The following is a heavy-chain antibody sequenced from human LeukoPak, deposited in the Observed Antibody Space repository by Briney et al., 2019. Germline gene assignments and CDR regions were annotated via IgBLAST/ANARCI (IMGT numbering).Heavy chain of an antibody. CDR3: ARDPMWLWFGELSSWWYFDY. V-gene: IGHV3-21*01. J-gene: IGHJ4*02. CDR1: GFTFSSYA. Sequence: GGSLRLSCAASGFTFSSYAMSWVRQAPGKGLEWVSSISSSSSYIYYADSVKGRFTISRDNAKNSLYLQMNSLRAEDTAVYYCARDPMWLWFGELSSWWYFDYWGQGTLVTVSS. D-gene: IGHD3-10*01. CDR2: ISSSSSYI.